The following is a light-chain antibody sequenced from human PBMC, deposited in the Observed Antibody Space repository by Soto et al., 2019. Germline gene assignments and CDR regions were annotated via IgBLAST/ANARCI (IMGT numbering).Light chain of an antibody. CDR1: QSIRTY. CDR2: AES. Sequence: DIQMTQSPSSLSASVGDRVTIACRASQSIRTYLNWYQQKPGKAPKLLIYAESTLQSGVPSRFSGSGSGTRGTLTISSLQPEDFATYYCQQVKSYPRTFGGGTKVEIK. J-gene: IGKJ4*01. CDR3: QQVKSYPRT. V-gene: IGKV1-9*01.